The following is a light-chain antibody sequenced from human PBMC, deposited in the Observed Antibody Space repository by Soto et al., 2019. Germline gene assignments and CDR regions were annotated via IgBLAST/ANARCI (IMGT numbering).Light chain of an antibody. CDR1: QGISNY. J-gene: IGKJ1*01. CDR3: QKYNSAPRT. CDR2: AAS. Sequence: DIQMTQSTSSLSASVGDRVTITCRASQGISNYLAWYQQKPGKVPKLLIYAASTLQSGVPSRFSGSGSGTDFTLTISSLQPEDVATYYCQKYNSAPRTFAQRTKVAIK. V-gene: IGKV1-27*01.